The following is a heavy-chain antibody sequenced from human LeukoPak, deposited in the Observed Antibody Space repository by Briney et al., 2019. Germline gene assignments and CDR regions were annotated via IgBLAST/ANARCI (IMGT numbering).Heavy chain of an antibody. D-gene: IGHD3-3*01. J-gene: IGHJ4*02. CDR3: TRVGIGGYDFWSGYYRYFDY. CDR2: IRSKAYGGTT. V-gene: IGHV3-49*04. Sequence: PGGSLRLSRTASGFTFGDYAMSWVRQAPGKGLEWVGFIRSKAYGGTTEYAASVKGRFTISRDDSKSIAYLQMNSLKTEDTAVYYCTRVGIGGYDFWSGYYRYFDYWGQGTLVTVSS. CDR1: GFTFGDYA.